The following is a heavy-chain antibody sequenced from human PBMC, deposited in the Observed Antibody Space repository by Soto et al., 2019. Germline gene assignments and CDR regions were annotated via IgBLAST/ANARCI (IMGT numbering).Heavy chain of an antibody. Sequence: QVQLVESGGGVVQPGRSLRLSCAASGFIFSTYGMHWVRQAPGKGLEWVAVISYDGSNQYFEDSVKGRFTISRDNSKNTLYLQMNSLRREDTALYYCAKSWSGSHGAFDMGGQGTMVIVSA. V-gene: IGHV3-30*18. CDR3: AKSWSGSHGAFDM. J-gene: IGHJ3*02. CDR2: ISYDGSNQ. CDR1: GFIFSTYG. D-gene: IGHD2-8*02.